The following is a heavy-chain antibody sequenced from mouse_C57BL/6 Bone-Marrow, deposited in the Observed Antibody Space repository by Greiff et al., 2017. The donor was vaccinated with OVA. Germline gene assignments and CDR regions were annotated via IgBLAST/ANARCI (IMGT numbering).Heavy chain of an antibody. CDR1: GFTFSSYA. V-gene: IGHV5-4*03. CDR3: ARGGY. Sequence: EVKLVESGGGLVKPGGSLKLSCAASGFTFSSYAMSWVRQTPDKRLEWVATISDGGSYTYYPDNVKGRFTISRDNAKNNLYLQMSHLKSEDTAMYYCARGGYWGQGTTLTVSS. J-gene: IGHJ2*01. CDR2: ISDGGSYT.